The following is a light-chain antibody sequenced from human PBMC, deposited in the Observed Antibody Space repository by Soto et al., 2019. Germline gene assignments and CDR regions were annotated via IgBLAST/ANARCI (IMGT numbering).Light chain of an antibody. CDR1: RSNIGAGYD. V-gene: IGLV1-40*01. Sequence: QSVLTQPPSVSGAPGQRVTISCTGSRSNIGAGYDVHWYQQLPGTAPKLLIYGNSNRPSGVPDRFSGSKSGTSSSLAITGLQAEDEADYDCQSYDSSLDVVFGGGTKLTVL. J-gene: IGLJ2*01. CDR3: QSYDSSLDVV. CDR2: GNS.